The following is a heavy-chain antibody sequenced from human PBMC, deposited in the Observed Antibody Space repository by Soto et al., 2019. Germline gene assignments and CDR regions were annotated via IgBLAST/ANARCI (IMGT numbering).Heavy chain of an antibody. CDR1: GFTFSNAW. J-gene: IGHJ6*02. CDR2: IKSKTDGGTT. V-gene: IGHV3-15*01. Sequence: EVQLVESGGGLVKPGGSLRLSCAASGFTFSNAWMSWVRQAPGKGLEWVGRIKSKTDGGTTDYAAPVKGRFTISRDDSKNTLYLQMNSLKTEDTAVYYCTTDWNYYYDYGMDVWGQGTTVTVSS. D-gene: IGHD1-1*01. CDR3: TTDWNYYYDYGMDV.